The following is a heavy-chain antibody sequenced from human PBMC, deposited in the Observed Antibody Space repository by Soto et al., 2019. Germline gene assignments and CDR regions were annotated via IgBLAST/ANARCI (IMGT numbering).Heavy chain of an antibody. CDR3: PYHFVCFDA. D-gene: IGHD3-16*01. CDR2: IYYSGST. Sequence: PSETLSLTCTVSGGSISSSTYYWGWIRQPPGKGLEWIGGIYYSGSTYYNPSLKSRVTMSIDTSKNHFSLKLSSVTAADTAVYYLPYHFVCFDAWGKGTTVTVSS. J-gene: IGHJ5*02. V-gene: IGHV4-39*02. CDR1: GGSISSSTYY.